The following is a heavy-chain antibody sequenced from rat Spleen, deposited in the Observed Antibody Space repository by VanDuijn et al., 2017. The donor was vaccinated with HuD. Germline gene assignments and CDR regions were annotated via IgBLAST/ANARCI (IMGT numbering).Heavy chain of an antibody. D-gene: IGHD1-11*01. CDR2: INTSGGST. CDR1: GFTFSSYW. CDR3: ARPDYGGYYFDY. Sequence: EVQLVETGGGLVQPGRSLKLSCVASGFTFSSYWMYWIRQAPGKGLEWVSSINTSGGSTYYRDSVKGRFTISRDNAKSTLYLQMNSLRSEDTATYYCARPDYGGYYFDYWGRGTLVTVSS. V-gene: IGHV5-58*01. J-gene: IGHJ3*01.